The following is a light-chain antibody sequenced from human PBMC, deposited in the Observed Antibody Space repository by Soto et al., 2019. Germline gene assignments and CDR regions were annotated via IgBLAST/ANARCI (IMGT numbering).Light chain of an antibody. Sequence: QAVVTQSSSASASLGSSVKLTCSLSSGHSTYIIAWHQQQPGKAPRYLMKLEGSGDYNKGAGIPDRFSGSSSGADRYLTISNLRFEDEADYYCETWNSDIRLFGGGTKVTAL. J-gene: IGLJ2*01. CDR2: LEGSGDY. CDR3: ETWNSDIRL. CDR1: SGHSTYI. V-gene: IGLV4-60*02.